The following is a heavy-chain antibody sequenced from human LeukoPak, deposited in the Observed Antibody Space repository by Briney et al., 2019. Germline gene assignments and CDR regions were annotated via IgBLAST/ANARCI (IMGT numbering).Heavy chain of an antibody. Sequence: ASVKVSCKASGYTFTSNHIHCVRQAPGQGLEWMGVVNPSGDSTSYAQKFQGRVTMTRDTSTSTVYMELSSLRSEDTAIYYCAKLAASETGEGSWGQGTLVTVSS. CDR2: VNPSGDST. CDR1: GYTFTSNH. D-gene: IGHD6-13*01. J-gene: IGHJ5*02. CDR3: AKLAASETGEGS. V-gene: IGHV1-46*01.